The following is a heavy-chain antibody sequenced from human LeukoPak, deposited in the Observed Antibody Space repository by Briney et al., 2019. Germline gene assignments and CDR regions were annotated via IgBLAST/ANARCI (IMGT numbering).Heavy chain of an antibody. V-gene: IGHV3-23*01. Sequence: PSETLSLTCVVSGDSITSSNWWNWVRQTPGKGLEWVSAISGSGGNTYYADSVRGRFTISRDNSKNTLYLQMNSLRAEDTAVFYCTKGDPVSGINVRTFDFWGQGTLVTVSS. CDR1: GDSITSSN. CDR2: ISGSGGNT. J-gene: IGHJ4*02. CDR3: TKGDPVSGINVRTFDF. D-gene: IGHD6-19*01.